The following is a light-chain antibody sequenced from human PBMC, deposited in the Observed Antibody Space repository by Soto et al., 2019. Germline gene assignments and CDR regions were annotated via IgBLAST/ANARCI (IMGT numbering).Light chain of an antibody. CDR1: SSDVGSYNL. J-gene: IGLJ1*01. CDR2: EVS. V-gene: IGLV2-23*02. CDR3: CSSAGLYV. Sequence: QSALTQPASVSGSPGQSITISCTGTSSDVGSYNLVSWYQQHPGKAPKLMIYEVSKRPSGVSNRFSGSKSGNTASLTISGLQAEDEADYYCCSSAGLYVFGTGT.